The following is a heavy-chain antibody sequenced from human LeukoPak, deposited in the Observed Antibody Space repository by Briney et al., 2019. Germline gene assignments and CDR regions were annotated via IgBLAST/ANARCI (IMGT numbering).Heavy chain of an antibody. D-gene: IGHD3-10*01. V-gene: IGHV3-30-3*01. J-gene: IGHJ4*02. CDR2: ISYDGSNK. CDR1: GFTFSSYA. Sequence: PGGSLRLSCAASGFTFSSYAMHWVRQAPGKGLEWVAVISYDGSNKYYADSVKGRFTISRDNSKNTLYLQMNSLKTEDTAVYYCSTLEIYYDSDYWGQGTLVTVSS. CDR3: STLEIYYDSDY.